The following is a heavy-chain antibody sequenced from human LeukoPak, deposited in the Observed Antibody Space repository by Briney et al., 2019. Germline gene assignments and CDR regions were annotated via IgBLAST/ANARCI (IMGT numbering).Heavy chain of an antibody. CDR3: TTGITMVRGVPGVYFDY. J-gene: IGHJ4*02. V-gene: IGHV3-15*01. CDR1: GFTFSNAW. Sequence: GGSLRLSCAASGFTFSNAWMSWVRQAPGKGLEWVGRIKSKTDGGTTDYAVPVKGRFTISRDDSKNTLYLQMNSLKTEDTAVYYCTTGITMVRGVPGVYFDYWGQGTLVTVSS. D-gene: IGHD3-10*01. CDR2: IKSKTDGGTT.